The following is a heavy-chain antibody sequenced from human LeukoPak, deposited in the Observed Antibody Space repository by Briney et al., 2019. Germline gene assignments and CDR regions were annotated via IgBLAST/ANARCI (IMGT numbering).Heavy chain of an antibody. Sequence: GGSLRLSCAASGFSFSSYYVNWVRQAPGKGLEWVSCISSSSTYIYYADSVRGRFAISRDNAKNSLYLQMNSLRAEDTAVYYCVRENHGSFDYWGQGSLVTVSS. J-gene: IGHJ4*02. CDR2: ISSSSTYI. CDR3: VRENHGSFDY. CDR1: GFSFSSYY. V-gene: IGHV3-21*01. D-gene: IGHD1-14*01.